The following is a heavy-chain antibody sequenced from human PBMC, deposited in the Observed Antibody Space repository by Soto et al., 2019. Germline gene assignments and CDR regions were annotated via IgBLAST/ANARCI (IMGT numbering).Heavy chain of an antibody. J-gene: IGHJ6*02. CDR1: GGSISSGDYY. Sequence: SETLSLTCTVSGGSISSGDYYWSWIRQPPGKGLEWIGYIYYSGSTYYNPSLKSRVTISVDTSKNQFSLKLSSVTAADTAVYYCARDPSYYDILTGYRIYGMDVWGQGTTVTVSS. CDR3: ARDPSYYDILTGYRIYGMDV. D-gene: IGHD3-9*01. V-gene: IGHV4-30-4*01. CDR2: IYYSGST.